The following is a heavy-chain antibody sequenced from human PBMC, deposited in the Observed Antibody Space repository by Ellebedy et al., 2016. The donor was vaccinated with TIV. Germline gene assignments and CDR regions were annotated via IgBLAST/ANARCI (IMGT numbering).Heavy chain of an antibody. Sequence: SETLSLTXTVSGGSISSSSYYWGWIRQPPGQGLEWIGSIYYSGSTYYNPSLKSRVTISVDTSKNQFSLKLSSVTAADTAVYYCARVVVGGDYQSLYYYYGMDVWGQGTTVTVSS. D-gene: IGHD4-17*01. CDR1: GGSISSSSYY. CDR2: IYYSGST. CDR3: ARVVVGGDYQSLYYYYGMDV. J-gene: IGHJ6*02. V-gene: IGHV4-39*01.